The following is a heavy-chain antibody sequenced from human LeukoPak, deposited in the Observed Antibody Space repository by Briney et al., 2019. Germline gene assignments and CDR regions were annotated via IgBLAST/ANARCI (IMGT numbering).Heavy chain of an antibody. CDR3: ARVIAGWRYCSGGSCYSFWFDP. CDR1: GGSISSYY. D-gene: IGHD2-15*01. V-gene: IGHV4-59*01. Sequence: SETLSLTCTVSGGSISSYYWSWIRQPPGKGLEWIGYIYYSGSTNYNPSLKSRVTISVDTSKNQFSLKLSSVTAAATAVYYCARVIAGWRYCSGGSCYSFWFDPWGQGTLVTVSS. CDR2: IYYSGST. J-gene: IGHJ5*02.